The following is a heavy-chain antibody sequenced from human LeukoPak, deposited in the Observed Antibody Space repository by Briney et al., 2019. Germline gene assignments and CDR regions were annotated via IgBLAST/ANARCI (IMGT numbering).Heavy chain of an antibody. D-gene: IGHD3-10*01. CDR1: GFTFSYAY. V-gene: IGHV3-15*01. CDR2: IKSKGDGGTT. Sequence: GGSLRLSCAASGFTFSYAYMNWVRQAPGKGPEWVGRIKSKGDGGTTDYAAPVKGRFIISRDDSKNMLYLQMNSLTTEDTAVYYCTTVTMVRGINWGQGTLVTVSS. J-gene: IGHJ4*02. CDR3: TTVTMVRGIN.